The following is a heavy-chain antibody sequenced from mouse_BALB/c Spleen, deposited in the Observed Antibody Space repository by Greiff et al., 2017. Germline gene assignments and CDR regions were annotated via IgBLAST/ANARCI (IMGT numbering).Heavy chain of an antibody. CDR2: IYPGNVNT. V-gene: IGHV1S56*01. Sequence: VQLQQSGPELVKPGASVRISCKASGYTFTSYYIHWVKQRPGQGLEWIGWIYPGNVNTKYNEKFKGKATLTADKSSSTAYMQLSSLTSEDSAVYFCARGGYGNYVWFAYWGQGTLVTVSA. D-gene: IGHD2-10*02. CDR1: GYTFTSYY. CDR3: ARGGYGNYVWFAY. J-gene: IGHJ3*01.